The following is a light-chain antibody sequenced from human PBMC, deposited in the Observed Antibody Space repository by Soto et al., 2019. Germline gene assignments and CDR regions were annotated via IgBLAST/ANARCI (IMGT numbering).Light chain of an antibody. J-gene: IGLJ2*01. CDR3: CSYAGSPPSVV. CDR1: TSDVGDYTY. CDR2: DVA. V-gene: IGLV2-11*01. Sequence: QSALTQPRSVSGSPGQSVTISCTGPTSDVGDYTYVSWYQHHPGKAPKLLIFDVAKRPSGVPDRFSGSKSGNTASLAISGLQAEDEADYYCCSYAGSPPSVVFGGGTQLTVL.